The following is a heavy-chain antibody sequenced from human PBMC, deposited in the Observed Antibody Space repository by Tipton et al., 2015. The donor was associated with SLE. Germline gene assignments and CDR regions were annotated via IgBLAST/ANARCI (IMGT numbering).Heavy chain of an antibody. V-gene: IGHV3-33*01. CDR2: IWYDGSNK. D-gene: IGHD3-22*01. CDR3: ARDSDYYDSSGFSSYYFDY. J-gene: IGHJ4*02. Sequence: SLRLSCAASGFTFSSYGIHWVRQAPGTGLEWVAVIWYDGSNKYYADSVKGRFTISRDNSKNTLYLQMNSLRAEDTAVYYCARDSDYYDSSGFSSYYFDYWGQGTLVTVSS. CDR1: GFTFSSYG.